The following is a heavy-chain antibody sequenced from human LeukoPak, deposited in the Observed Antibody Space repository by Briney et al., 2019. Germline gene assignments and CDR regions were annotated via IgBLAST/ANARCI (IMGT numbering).Heavy chain of an antibody. J-gene: IGHJ4*02. CDR3: ARYRQGIGFDY. Sequence: GRSLRLSCAASGFTFNIYGMHWVRQAPGKGLERVAVIWYDGSDKYYIDSVKGRFTISRDNSMNTLYLQMNSLRAEDTAVYYCARYRQGIGFDYWGQGTLVTVSS. V-gene: IGHV3-33*01. CDR1: GFTFNIYG. D-gene: IGHD3-10*01. CDR2: IWYDGSDK.